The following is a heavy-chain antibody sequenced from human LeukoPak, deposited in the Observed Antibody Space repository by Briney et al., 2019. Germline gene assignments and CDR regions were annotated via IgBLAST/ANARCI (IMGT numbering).Heavy chain of an antibody. CDR3: AREDGGQSHVQ. Sequence: GGSLRPPCAASGLTFSGSWLHWVRKPQAKGLLWVSLMGPDGADTKYANSLKGRFTTPSDNPTNNLYFKMKSWEAEATADVYCAREDGGQSHVQWGQGTLLTVPS. J-gene: IGHJ4*02. CDR1: GLTFSGSW. CDR2: MGPDGADT. V-gene: IGHV3-74*01. D-gene: IGHD6-25*01.